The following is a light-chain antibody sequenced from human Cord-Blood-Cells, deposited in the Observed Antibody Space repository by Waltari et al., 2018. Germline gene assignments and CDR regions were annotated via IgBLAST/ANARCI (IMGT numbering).Light chain of an antibody. CDR2: AES. V-gene: IGKV1-6*01. CDR1: QGIRND. J-gene: IGKJ3*01. Sequence: AIQMTQSPSSLSSSVGDRVTITCRASQGIRNDLGWYQQKPGKAPKLLIFAESSLQSGGPARFSGSGSGTDLNFTLSSLQPEDYATYYCLQDYHYPFTFGPGTKVDI. CDR3: LQDYHYPFT.